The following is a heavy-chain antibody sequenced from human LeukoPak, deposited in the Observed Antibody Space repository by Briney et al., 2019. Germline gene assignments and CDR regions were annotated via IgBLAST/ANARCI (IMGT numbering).Heavy chain of an antibody. CDR1: GGSISSSDYF. Sequence: SETLSLTCTVSGGSISSSDYFWAWVRQSPGKGLEWIGSFYYDGNTYYNPSLKSRVTISADTSKNQVSLRPNSVTAADTAVYFCARRDSLLYNWFDPWGQGTLVAVSS. V-gene: IGHV4-39*01. CDR2: FYYDGNT. D-gene: IGHD2/OR15-2a*01. CDR3: ARRDSLLYNWFDP. J-gene: IGHJ5*02.